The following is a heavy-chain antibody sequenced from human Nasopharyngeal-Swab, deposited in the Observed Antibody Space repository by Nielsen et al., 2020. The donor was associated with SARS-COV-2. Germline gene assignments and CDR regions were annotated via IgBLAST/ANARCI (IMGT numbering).Heavy chain of an antibody. V-gene: IGHV4-59*01. D-gene: IGHD2-15*01. CDR3: ARTHLYCSGGSCYPDTFDY. J-gene: IGHJ4*02. Sequence: SETLSLTCTVSGGSISSYYWSWIRQPPGKGLEWIGYIYYSGSTNYNPSLKSRVTISVDTSKNQFSLKLSSVTAADTAVYYCARTHLYCSGGSCYPDTFDYWDQGTLVTVSS. CDR1: GGSISSYY. CDR2: IYYSGST.